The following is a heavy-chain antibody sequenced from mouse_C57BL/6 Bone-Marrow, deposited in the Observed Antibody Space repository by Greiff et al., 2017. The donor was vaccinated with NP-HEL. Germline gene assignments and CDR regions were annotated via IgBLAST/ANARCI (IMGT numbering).Heavy chain of an antibody. J-gene: IGHJ3*01. Sequence: QVQLQQPGAELVKPGASVKLSCKASGYTFTSYWMHWVKQRPGRGLEWIGGIDPNSGGTKYNEKFKSKATLTVDKPSSTAYMQLSSLTSEDSAVYYCARGVYYAWFAYWGQGTLVTVSA. CDR3: ARGVYYAWFAY. D-gene: IGHD2-1*01. CDR2: IDPNSGGT. CDR1: GYTFTSYW. V-gene: IGHV1-72*01.